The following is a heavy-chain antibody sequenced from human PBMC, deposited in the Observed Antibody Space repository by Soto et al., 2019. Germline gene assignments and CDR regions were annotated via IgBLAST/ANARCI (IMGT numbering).Heavy chain of an antibody. CDR2: ISYDGSNK. J-gene: IGHJ6*02. CDR1: GFTFSSYG. Sequence: GGSLRLSCAASGFTFSSYGMHWVRQAPGKGLEWVAVISYDGSNKYYADSVKGRFTISRDNSKNTLYLQMNGLRAEDTAVYYCASVKGGRVGVTLYYYYGMDVWGQGTTVTAP. CDR3: ASVKGGRVGVTLYYYYGMDV. V-gene: IGHV3-30*03. D-gene: IGHD1-26*01.